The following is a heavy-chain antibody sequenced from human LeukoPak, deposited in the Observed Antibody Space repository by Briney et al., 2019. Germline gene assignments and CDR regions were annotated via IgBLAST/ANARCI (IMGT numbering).Heavy chain of an antibody. D-gene: IGHD2-8*01. CDR2: ISDSGGKT. CDR1: VLTFSSYA. V-gene: IGHV3-23*01. Sequence: GGPLRLSCAASVLTFSSYAMSWVRQAPGKGPEWISAISDSGGKTYYADSVKGRFTISRDNSKNTLYLQMNSLRAEDTAVYYCAKDRMVSDYWGQGTLVTVSS. CDR3: AKDRMVSDY. J-gene: IGHJ4*02.